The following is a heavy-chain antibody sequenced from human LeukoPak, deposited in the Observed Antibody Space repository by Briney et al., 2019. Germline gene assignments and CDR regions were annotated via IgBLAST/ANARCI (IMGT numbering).Heavy chain of an antibody. Sequence: ASVKVSCKVSGYTFTDYYMHWLQQAPGKGLEWMGLVDPDNSEAKYSEKFQGRLTLTADTSRDTAYMELSGLRSEDTAIYYCATLRXVDTALVEWGWGQGTLVTVSS. CDR3: ATLRXVDTALVEWG. D-gene: IGHD5-18*01. V-gene: IGHV1-69-2*01. CDR2: VDPDNSEA. J-gene: IGHJ4*02. CDR1: GYTFTDYY.